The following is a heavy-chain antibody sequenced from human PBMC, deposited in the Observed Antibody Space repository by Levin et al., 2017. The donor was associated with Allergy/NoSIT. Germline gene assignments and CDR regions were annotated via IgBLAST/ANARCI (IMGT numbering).Heavy chain of an antibody. Sequence: GGSLRLSCAASGFTFSSYAMHWVRQAPGKGLEWVAVISYDGSNKYYADSVKGRFTISRDNSKNTLYLQMNSLRAEDTAVYYCARSPLRGMDAFDIWGQGTMVTVSS. CDR2: ISYDGSNK. CDR1: GFTFSSYA. V-gene: IGHV3-30-3*01. J-gene: IGHJ3*02. D-gene: IGHD1-14*01. CDR3: ARSPLRGMDAFDI.